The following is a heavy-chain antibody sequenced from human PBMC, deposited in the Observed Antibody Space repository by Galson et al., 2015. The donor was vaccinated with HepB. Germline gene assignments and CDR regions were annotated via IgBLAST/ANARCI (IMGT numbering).Heavy chain of an antibody. CDR1: GFTFSSYA. Sequence: SLRLSCAASGFTFSSYAMHWVRQAPGKGLEWVAVISYDGSNKYYADSVKGRFTISRDNSKNTLYLQMNSLRAEDTAVYYCASCPYSSSWTYYFDYWGQGTLVTVSS. CDR3: ASCPYSSSWTYYFDY. D-gene: IGHD6-13*01. V-gene: IGHV3-30*04. J-gene: IGHJ4*02. CDR2: ISYDGSNK.